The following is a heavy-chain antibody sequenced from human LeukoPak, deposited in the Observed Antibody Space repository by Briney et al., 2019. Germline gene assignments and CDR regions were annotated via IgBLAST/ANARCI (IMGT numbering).Heavy chain of an antibody. V-gene: IGHV3-7*01. CDR2: IKQDGSEK. Sequence: GGSLTLSCAASGFTFSSYWMSWVRQAPGKGLEWVANIKQDGSEKYYVDSVKGRFTISRDNAKNSLYLQMNSLRAEDTAVYYCARDRTAAGLYYYGMDVWGQGTTVTVSS. CDR3: ARDRTAAGLYYYGMDV. J-gene: IGHJ6*02. D-gene: IGHD6-13*01. CDR1: GFTFSSYW.